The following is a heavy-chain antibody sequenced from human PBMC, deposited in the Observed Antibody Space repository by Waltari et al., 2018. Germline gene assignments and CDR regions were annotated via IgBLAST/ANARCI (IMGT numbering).Heavy chain of an antibody. Sequence: QVQLVESGGGVVQPGRSLRLSCAASGFTFSSYAMHWVRQAPGKGLEWVAVISYDGSNKYYADSVKGRFTISRDNSKNTLYLQMNSLRAEDTAVYYCARDTTEQQPICWGQGTLVTVSS. D-gene: IGHD6-13*01. CDR2: ISYDGSNK. J-gene: IGHJ4*02. V-gene: IGHV3-30*01. CDR1: GFTFSSYA. CDR3: ARDTTEQQPIC.